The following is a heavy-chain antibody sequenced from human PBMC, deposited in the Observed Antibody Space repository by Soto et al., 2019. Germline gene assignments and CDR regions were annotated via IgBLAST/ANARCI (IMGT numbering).Heavy chain of an antibody. J-gene: IGHJ5*02. CDR2: MNPNSGNK. V-gene: IGHV1-8*01. CDR1: GYTFPSYD. D-gene: IGHD3-22*01. Sequence: QVQLVQSGAEVKKPGASVKVSCKASGYTFPSYDINWVRQATGQGLGLMGWMNPNSGNKGYAQKFQGRVTMTRNTSISTAYMELSSLRSEDTAVYYCAREHYDNSAWFDPLGQGTLVTVSS. CDR3: AREHYDNSAWFDP.